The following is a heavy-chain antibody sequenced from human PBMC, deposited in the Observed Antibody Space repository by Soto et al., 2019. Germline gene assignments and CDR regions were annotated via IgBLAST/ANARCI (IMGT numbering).Heavy chain of an antibody. V-gene: IGHV2-5*02. CDR2: IYWDDNK. D-gene: IGHD5-12*01. CDR3: APSVGRSGYFRPFYFDY. CDR1: GFSLSTVGVG. J-gene: IGHJ4*02. Sequence: QITLKESGPTLVIPTQTLTLTCTFSGFSLSTVGVGVGWIRQPPGKALEWLAFIYWDDNKRYSPSLKSRLTITKDTSKHPVVLTMTNMDPVNTATYSCAPSVGRSGYFRPFYFDYWGQGTLVTVSS.